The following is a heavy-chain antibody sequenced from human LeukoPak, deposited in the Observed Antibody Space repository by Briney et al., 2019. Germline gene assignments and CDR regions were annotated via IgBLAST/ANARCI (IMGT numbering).Heavy chain of an antibody. J-gene: IGHJ4*02. V-gene: IGHV4-34*12. Sequence: SETLSLTCAVYGEPLNYYYWSWIRQSPEKGLEWIGEVFDGKTTYYNPSLKSRVTISAVTSSNQFSLNLKSVTAADTAVYYCASGAWATRLHSWAQGTLVIVSS. D-gene: IGHD5-24*01. CDR2: VFDGKTT. CDR1: GEPLNYYY. CDR3: ASGAWATRLHS.